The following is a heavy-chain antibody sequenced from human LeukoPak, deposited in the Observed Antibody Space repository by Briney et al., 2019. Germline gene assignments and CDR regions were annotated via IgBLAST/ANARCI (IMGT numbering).Heavy chain of an antibody. V-gene: IGHV3-48*04. CDR2: ISFSSSSI. J-gene: IGHJ5*02. CDR3: ARVVTWFDP. Sequence: PGGSLRLSCAVSGFTLSGYSMNWVRQAPGKELEWVSYISFSSSSIYYADSVKGRFTISRDNAKNTLSLQMNSLRAEDTALYYCARVVTWFDPWGQGTLVTVSS. CDR1: GFTLSGYS. D-gene: IGHD4-11*01.